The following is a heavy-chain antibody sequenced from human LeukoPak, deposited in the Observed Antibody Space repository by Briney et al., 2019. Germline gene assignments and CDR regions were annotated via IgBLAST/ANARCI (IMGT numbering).Heavy chain of an antibody. V-gene: IGHV3-30*02. J-gene: IGHJ4*01. CDR3: AKDPIRTMVRGVPTGY. Sequence: GGSLRLSCAASGFTFSSYGMHWVRQAPGKGLEWVAFIRYDGSNKYYADSVKGRFTISRDNSKNTLYLQMNSLRAEDTAVYYCAKDPIRTMVRGVPTGYWGQEPWSPSPQ. D-gene: IGHD3-10*01. CDR1: GFTFSSYG. CDR2: IRYDGSNK.